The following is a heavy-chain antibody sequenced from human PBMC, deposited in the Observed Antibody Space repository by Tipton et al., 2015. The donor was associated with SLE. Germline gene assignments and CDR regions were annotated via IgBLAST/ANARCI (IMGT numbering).Heavy chain of an antibody. D-gene: IGHD6-13*01. CDR2: IYHSGST. CDR1: GYSISSGYY. CDR3: ARALNPRGNFDY. J-gene: IGHJ4*02. V-gene: IGHV4-38-2*01. Sequence: TLSLTCAVSGYSISSGYYWGWIRQPPGKGLEWIGSIYHSGSTYYNPPLKSRVTISVDTSKNQFSLKLSSVTAADTAVYYCARALNPRGNFDYWGQGTLVTVSS.